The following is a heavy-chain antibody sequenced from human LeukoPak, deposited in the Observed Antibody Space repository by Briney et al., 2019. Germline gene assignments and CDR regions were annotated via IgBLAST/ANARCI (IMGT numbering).Heavy chain of an antibody. D-gene: IGHD5-24*01. CDR2: IYYSGNT. V-gene: IGHV4-30-4*07. J-gene: IGHJ4*02. Sequence: SETLSLTCSVSGASIRSGGYSWNWIRQPPGKGLEWIGYIYYSGNTDYNPSLNRRATISLDTSNNQFSLNLKSVTAADTAVYYCARGMAIDDGDYWGQGTLVTVSS. CDR1: GASIRSGGYS. CDR3: ARGMAIDDGDY.